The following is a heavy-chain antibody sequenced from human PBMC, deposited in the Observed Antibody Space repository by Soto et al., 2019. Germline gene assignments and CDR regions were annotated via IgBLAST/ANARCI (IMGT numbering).Heavy chain of an antibody. J-gene: IGHJ6*02. Sequence: QVQLQESGPGLVKPSQTLSLTCTVSGGSISSGGYYWSWIRQHPGKGLEWIGYIYYSGSTYYNPSLKSRVTISVDTSKNQFSLKLSSVTVADTAVYYCARDLRFRGFYGMDVWGQGTTVTVSS. D-gene: IGHD3-10*01. V-gene: IGHV4-31*03. CDR3: ARDLRFRGFYGMDV. CDR1: GGSISSGGYY. CDR2: IYYSGST.